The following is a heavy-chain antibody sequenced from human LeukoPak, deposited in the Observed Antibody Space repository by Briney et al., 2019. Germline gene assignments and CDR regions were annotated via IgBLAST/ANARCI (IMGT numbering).Heavy chain of an antibody. CDR3: ARDRAGYSSSWDHDAFDI. D-gene: IGHD6-13*01. V-gene: IGHV3-33*01. J-gene: IGHJ3*02. CDR2: IWYDGSNK. CDR1: GFTFSSYG. Sequence: PGGSRRLSCAASGFTFSSYGMHWVRQAPGKGLEWVAVIWYDGSNKYYADSVKGRFTISRDNSKNTLYLQMNSLRAEDTAVYYCARDRAGYSSSWDHDAFDIWGQGTMVTVSS.